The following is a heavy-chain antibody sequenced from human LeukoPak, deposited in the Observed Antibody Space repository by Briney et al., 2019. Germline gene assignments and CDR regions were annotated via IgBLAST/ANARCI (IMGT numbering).Heavy chain of an antibody. J-gene: IGHJ6*03. CDR1: GGSISSSSYY. CDR3: ARETFGSGSHDYMDV. D-gene: IGHD3-10*01. Sequence: PSETLSLTCTVSGGSISSSSYYWGWIRQPPGKGLEWVGSIYYSGSTYYNPSLKSRVTISVDTSKNQFSLKLSSVTAADTAVYYCARETFGSGSHDYMDVWGKGTTVTVSS. V-gene: IGHV4-39*07. CDR2: IYYSGST.